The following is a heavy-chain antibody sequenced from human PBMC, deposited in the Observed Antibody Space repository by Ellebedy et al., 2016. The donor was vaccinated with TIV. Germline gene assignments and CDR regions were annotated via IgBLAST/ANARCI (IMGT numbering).Heavy chain of an antibody. CDR1: GFSLRSYA. Sequence: GESLKISCAASGFSLRSYAMSWVRQAPGKGLEWVSSITESGGNTYYADSVKGRFTISRDNSKDTLYLQMNSLRAEDTAIYYCARDPVGVGPAFDVWGQGTMVTVSS. V-gene: IGHV3-23*01. CDR2: ITESGGNT. J-gene: IGHJ3*01. D-gene: IGHD4-23*01. CDR3: ARDPVGVGPAFDV.